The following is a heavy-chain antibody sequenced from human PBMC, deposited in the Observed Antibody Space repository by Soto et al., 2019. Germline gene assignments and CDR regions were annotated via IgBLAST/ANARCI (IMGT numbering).Heavy chain of an antibody. CDR2: IIPIFGTA. CDR3: ARGSHVSRIVAGTWKDYYYYGMDV. J-gene: IGHJ6*02. D-gene: IGHD6-19*01. Sequence: ASVKVSCKASGGTFSSYAISWGRQAPGQGLEWMGGIIPIFGTANYAQKFQGRVTITADESTSTDYMELSSMRSEDTAVYYCARGSHVSRIVAGTWKDYYYYGMDVWG. CDR1: GGTFSSYA. V-gene: IGHV1-69*13.